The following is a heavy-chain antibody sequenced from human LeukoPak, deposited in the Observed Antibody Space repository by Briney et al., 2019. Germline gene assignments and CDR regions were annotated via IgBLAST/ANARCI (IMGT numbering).Heavy chain of an antibody. Sequence: SETLSLTCAVYGGSFSGYYWSWIRQPPGKGLEWIGEINHSGSTNYNPSLKSRVTISVDTSKNQFSLKLGSVTAADTAVYYCARGVGSSWYGWFDPWGQGTLVTVSS. CDR3: ARGVGSSWYGWFDP. CDR1: GGSFSGYY. J-gene: IGHJ5*02. CDR2: INHSGST. D-gene: IGHD6-13*01. V-gene: IGHV4-34*01.